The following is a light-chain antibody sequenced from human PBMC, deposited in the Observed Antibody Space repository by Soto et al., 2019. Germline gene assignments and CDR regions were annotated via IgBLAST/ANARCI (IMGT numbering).Light chain of an antibody. CDR2: GAS. CDR3: RQYGSSPPLT. CDR1: QSVSSSY. Sequence: EIVLTQSPGPLPLSPGEKATLSCRASQSVSSSYLAWYQQKPGQAPSPLIYGASSTATGIPDRFSGSGSGTNFTLTISRLEPEDFAVYYCRQYGSSPPLTFGGGTKVEIK. J-gene: IGKJ4*01. V-gene: IGKV3-20*01.